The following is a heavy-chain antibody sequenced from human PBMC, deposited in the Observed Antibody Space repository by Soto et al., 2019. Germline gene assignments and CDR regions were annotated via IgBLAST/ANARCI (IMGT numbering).Heavy chain of an antibody. D-gene: IGHD3-10*01. CDR2: IYYSGST. Sequence: SETLSLTCTVSGGSISSCGYYWSWIRQHPGKGLEWIGYIYYSGSTYYNPSLKSRVTISVDTSKNQFSLKLSSVTAADTAVYYCARTYYYYGSGFYFYYWGQGTLVTVSS. V-gene: IGHV4-31*03. CDR1: GGSISSCGYY. J-gene: IGHJ4*02. CDR3: ARTYYYYGSGFYFYY.